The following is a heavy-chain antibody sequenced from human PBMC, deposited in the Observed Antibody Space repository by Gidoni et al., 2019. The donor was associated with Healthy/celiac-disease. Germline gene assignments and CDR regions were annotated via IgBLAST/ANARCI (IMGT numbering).Heavy chain of an antibody. CDR1: GYPFTSYA. V-gene: IGHV1-3*05. CDR2: INAGNGNT. CDR3: AREEWESSGYFGY. Sequence: QVQLVQSGAEEKKPGASVKVSCKASGYPFTSYAMHWVRQAPGQRLEWMRWINAGNGNTKYSQKFQGRVTITRDTSASTAYMELSSLRSEDTAVYYCAREEWESSGYFGYWGQGTLVTVSS. J-gene: IGHJ4*02. D-gene: IGHD3-22*01.